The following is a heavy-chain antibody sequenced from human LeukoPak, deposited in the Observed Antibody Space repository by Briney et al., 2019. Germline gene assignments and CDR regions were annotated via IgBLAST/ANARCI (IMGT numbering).Heavy chain of an antibody. V-gene: IGHV4-34*01. CDR1: GGSFSGYY. CDR2: INHSGST. Sequence: SETLSLTCAVYGGSFSGYYWSWIRQPPGKGLEWIGEINHSGSTNYNPSLKSRVTISVDTSKNQFSLKLSSATAADTAVYYCARSGRAYCGGDCYFGIWGQGTMVTVSS. CDR3: ARSGRAYCGGDCYFGI. J-gene: IGHJ3*02. D-gene: IGHD2-21*02.